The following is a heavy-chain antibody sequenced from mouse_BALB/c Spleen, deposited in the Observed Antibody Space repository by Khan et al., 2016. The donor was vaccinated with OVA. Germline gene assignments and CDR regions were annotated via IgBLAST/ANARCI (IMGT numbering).Heavy chain of an antibody. CDR3: ARGGGTAPFAY. V-gene: IGHV5-15*02. Sequence: EVELVETGGGLVQPGGSRKLSCAASGFTFSDHGMAWVRQAPEKGPEWVAFISDLAYTIYYADTVTGRFTISRENAKNTLYLEMSSLRSEDTAIYYCARGGGTAPFAYWGLGTLVTVSA. CDR2: ISDLAYTI. J-gene: IGHJ3*01. D-gene: IGHD1-2*01. CDR1: GFTFSDHG.